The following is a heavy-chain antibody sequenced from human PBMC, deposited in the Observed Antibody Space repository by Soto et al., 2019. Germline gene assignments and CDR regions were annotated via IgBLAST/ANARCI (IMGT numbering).Heavy chain of an antibody. CDR1: GYTFSSYA. J-gene: IGHJ4*02. D-gene: IGHD7-27*01. CDR2: XXAXXXXX. Sequence: ASVNVSRKASGYTFSSYAMHLVRQAPGQRLEWXGWXXAXXXXXKXXXKFQDRVTISRDTSASTAYMELTSLRSEDTAVYYCARDTGDGTFDFWGQGTLVTASS. V-gene: IGHV1-3*01. CDR3: ARDTGDGTFDF.